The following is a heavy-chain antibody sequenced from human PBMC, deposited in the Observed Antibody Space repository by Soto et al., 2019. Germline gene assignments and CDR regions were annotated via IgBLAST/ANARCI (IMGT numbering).Heavy chain of an antibody. D-gene: IGHD5-18*01. V-gene: IGHV3-30-3*01. CDR1: GFTFSGYA. CDR2: ISSDGSNK. CDR3: ARDRGIAAMGFDYGMAV. Sequence: QVQLVESGGGVVQPGRSLRLSCAASGFTFSGYAMHWVRQAPGKGLEWVAVISSDGSNKYYADSVKGRFTISRDNSKNKLYLQMNSLRAENTAVYYCARDRGIAAMGFDYGMAVWGQGTTVTVSS. J-gene: IGHJ6*02.